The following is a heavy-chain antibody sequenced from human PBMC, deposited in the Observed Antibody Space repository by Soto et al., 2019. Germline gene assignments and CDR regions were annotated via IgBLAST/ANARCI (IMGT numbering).Heavy chain of an antibody. J-gene: IGHJ5*02. CDR3: ARGKKPDYYFWSGHPHNWFDP. CDR1: GYTFTSYD. Sequence: ASVKVSCKASGYTFTSYDINWVRQATGQGLEWMGWMNPNSGNTGYAQKFQGRVTMTRNTSISTAYMELSSLRSEDTAVYYCARGKKPDYYFWSGHPHNWFDPWGQGTLVTVSS. CDR2: MNPNSGNT. D-gene: IGHD3-3*01. V-gene: IGHV1-8*01.